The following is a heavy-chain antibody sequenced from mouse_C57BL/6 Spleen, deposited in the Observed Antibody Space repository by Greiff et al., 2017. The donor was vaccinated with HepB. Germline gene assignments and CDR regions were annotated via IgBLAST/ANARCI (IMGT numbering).Heavy chain of an antibody. V-gene: IGHV1-64*01. J-gene: IGHJ1*03. Sequence: QVQLKQPGAELVKPGASVKLSCKASGYTFTSYWMHWVKQRPGQGLEWIGIIHPNSGSTNYNEKFKSKATLTVDKSSSTAYMQLSSLTSEDSAVYYCARRRAYYSNYEYFDVWGTGTTVTVSS. CDR1: GYTFTSYW. CDR3: ARRRAYYSNYEYFDV. D-gene: IGHD2-5*01. CDR2: IHPNSGST.